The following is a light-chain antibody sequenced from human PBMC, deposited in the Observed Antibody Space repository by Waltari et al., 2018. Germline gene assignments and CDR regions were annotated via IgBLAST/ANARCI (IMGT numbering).Light chain of an antibody. J-gene: IGLJ3*02. Sequence: QSVLTQPPSVSGAPGQRVTISCTGSGSNIGAGYDVHWYQQLPRAAPKLLIYGRHIRPLGAPDRCFGSTSGTSASLAITGLQAEDEADYYCQSYDTSLRVVFGGGTKLTVL. V-gene: IGLV1-40*01. CDR1: GSNIGAGYD. CDR2: GRH. CDR3: QSYDTSLRVV.